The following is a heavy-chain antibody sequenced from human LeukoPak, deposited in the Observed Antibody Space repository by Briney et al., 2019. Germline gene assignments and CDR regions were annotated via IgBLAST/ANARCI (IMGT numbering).Heavy chain of an antibody. D-gene: IGHD3-10*01. V-gene: IGHV4-34*01. Sequence: SETLSLTCAVYGGSFSGYYWSWIRQPPGKGLEWIGEINHSGSTNYNPSLKSRVTISVDTSKNQFSLKLSSVTAADTAVYYCAREGITMVWGAPFDYWGQGTLVTVSS. CDR2: INHSGST. CDR3: AREGITMVWGAPFDY. J-gene: IGHJ4*02. CDR1: GGSFSGYY.